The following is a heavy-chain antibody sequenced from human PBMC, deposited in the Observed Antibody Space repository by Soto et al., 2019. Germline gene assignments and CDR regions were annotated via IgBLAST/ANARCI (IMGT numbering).Heavy chain of an antibody. D-gene: IGHD3-9*01. CDR2: MYNTGST. Sequence: SETLSLTCTVSGGSISGYYWSWIRQPPGKGLEWIGYMYNTGSTVYNPSFNGRASISVDTSKNQISLKLWSVTAADTAVYYCAREVTNYDDLTGYYSGAFFDPWGQGTLVTVSS. CDR3: AREVTNYDDLTGYYSGAFFDP. CDR1: GGSISGYY. V-gene: IGHV4-59*01. J-gene: IGHJ5*02.